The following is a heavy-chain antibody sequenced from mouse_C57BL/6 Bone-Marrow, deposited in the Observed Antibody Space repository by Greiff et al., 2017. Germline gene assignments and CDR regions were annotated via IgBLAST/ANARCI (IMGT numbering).Heavy chain of an antibody. V-gene: IGHV14-4*01. D-gene: IGHD2-4*01. J-gene: IGHJ1*03. CDR2: IDPENGDT. CDR1: GFNIKDDY. CDR3: TTLNDYDWYFDV. Sequence: ESGAELVRPGASVKLSCTASGFNIKDDYMHWVKQRPEQGLEWIGWIDPENGDTEYASKFQGKATITADTSSNTAYLQLSSLTSEDTAVYYCTTLNDYDWYFDVWGTGTTVTVSS.